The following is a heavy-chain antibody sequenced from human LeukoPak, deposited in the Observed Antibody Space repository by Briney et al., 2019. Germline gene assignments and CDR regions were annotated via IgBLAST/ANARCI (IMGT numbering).Heavy chain of an antibody. CDR2: IIPIFGTA. V-gene: IGHV1-69*06. CDR1: GGTFSSYA. CDR3: ARDGWYSSRGVYFDY. D-gene: IGHD6-13*01. Sequence: GASVKVSCKASGGTFSSYAISWVRQAPGQGLEWMGGIIPIFGTANYAQKFQGRVTITADKSTSTAYMELSRLRSDDTAVYYCARDGWYSSRGVYFDYWGQGTLVTVSS. J-gene: IGHJ4*02.